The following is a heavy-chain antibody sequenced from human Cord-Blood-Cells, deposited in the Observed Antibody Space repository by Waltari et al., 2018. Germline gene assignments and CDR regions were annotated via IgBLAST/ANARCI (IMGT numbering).Heavy chain of an antibody. CDR1: GYTFTGYY. J-gene: IGHJ3*02. CDR2: MKPNSGST. Sequence: QVQLVQSGAEVKKPGASVKVSCKASGYTFTGYYMHWVRQAPGQGLEWMGGMKPNSGSTNYAQKFQGRVTMTRDTSISTAYMELSRLRSDDTAVYYCARVRVIWDAFDIWGQGTMVTVSS. D-gene: IGHD3-16*01. CDR3: ARVRVIWDAFDI. V-gene: IGHV1-2*02.